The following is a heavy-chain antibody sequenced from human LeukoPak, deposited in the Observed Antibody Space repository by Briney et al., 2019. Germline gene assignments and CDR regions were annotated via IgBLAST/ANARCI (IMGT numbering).Heavy chain of an antibody. CDR2: ISYDGSNK. CDR1: GFTFSSYA. CDR3: ARDHHGTDV. Sequence: TGGSLRLSCAASGFTFSSYAMHWVRQAPGKGLEWVAVISYDGSNKYYADSVKGRFTISRDNSKNTLYLQMNSLRAEDTAVYYCARDHHGTDVWGQGTTVTVSS. V-gene: IGHV3-30-3*01. J-gene: IGHJ6*02.